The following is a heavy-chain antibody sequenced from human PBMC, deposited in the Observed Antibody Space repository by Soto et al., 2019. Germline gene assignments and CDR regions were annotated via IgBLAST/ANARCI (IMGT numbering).Heavy chain of an antibody. J-gene: IGHJ4*02. CDR2: ISANNGNT. V-gene: IGHV1-18*01. Sequence: QVQLVQSGAEVKKPGASVKVSCKASGYTFTSYGISWVRQAPGQGLEWMGWISANNGNTNYAQKLQGRVTMTTDTCTSTAYRELRSLRSDDTAVYYCASDLGSYVLDHWGQGTLVTFSS. D-gene: IGHD1-26*01. CDR1: GYTFTSYG. CDR3: ASDLGSYVLDH.